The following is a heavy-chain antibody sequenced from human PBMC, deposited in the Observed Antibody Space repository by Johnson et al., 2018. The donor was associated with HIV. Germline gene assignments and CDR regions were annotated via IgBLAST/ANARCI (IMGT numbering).Heavy chain of an antibody. CDR2: ISYDGSNK. CDR3: ATSGLTLGSSSSHAFDI. J-gene: IGHJ3*02. Sequence: QVPLVESGVGVVQPGRSLRLSCAASGFTFSTYAMHWVRQTPGKGLEWVAIISYDGSNKYYADSVKGRFTISRDNSKNTLYLQMNSLRAEDTAMYYCATSGLTLGSSSSHAFDIWGQGTMVTVSS. D-gene: IGHD6-6*01. V-gene: IGHV3-30*04. CDR1: GFTFSTYA.